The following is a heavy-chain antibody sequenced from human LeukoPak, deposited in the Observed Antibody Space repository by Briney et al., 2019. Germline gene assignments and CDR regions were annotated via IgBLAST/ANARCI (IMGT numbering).Heavy chain of an antibody. D-gene: IGHD3-9*01. J-gene: IGHJ5*02. CDR3: ARGLGNFDWFPHTWFDP. V-gene: IGHV4-59*01. CDR2: IYYSGST. Sequence: SETLSLTCTVSGGSITSSFYWSWIRQPPGKGLEWIGYIYYSGSTNYNPSLKSRVTISVDTSKNRFSLNLSFVTAADTAVYYCARGLGNFDWFPHTWFDPWGQGTLVTVSS. CDR1: GGSITSSFY.